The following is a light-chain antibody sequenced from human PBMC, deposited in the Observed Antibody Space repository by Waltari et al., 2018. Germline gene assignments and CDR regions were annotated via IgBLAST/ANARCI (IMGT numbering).Light chain of an antibody. CDR1: SNDVRGYTS. J-gene: IGLJ2*01. Sequence: QSALTQPASVSGSPGQPVTIFCAGTSNDVRGYTSVPWYQEHPGQAPRVIIYDVSDRPSGVSDRFSGSKSGNTASLTISGLQAEDEADYYCSSQSSNDVVLFGGGTKLTVL. CDR3: SSQSSNDVVL. CDR2: DVS. V-gene: IGLV2-14*01.